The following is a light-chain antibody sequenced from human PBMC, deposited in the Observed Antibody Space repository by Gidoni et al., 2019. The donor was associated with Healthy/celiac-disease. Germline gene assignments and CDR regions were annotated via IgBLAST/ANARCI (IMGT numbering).Light chain of an antibody. CDR1: QSVSSSY. J-gene: IGKJ4*01. CDR3: QHYGSSPSLT. V-gene: IGKV3-20*01. CDR2: GAS. Sequence: EMVLTQSQGTLSLSPGERATLSCRASQSVSSSYLAWYQQTPGQAPRLLIYGASSRATGIPDRFSVSGSGTDFTLTLSRLEPEDFALYYCQHYGSSPSLTFGGGTKVEIK.